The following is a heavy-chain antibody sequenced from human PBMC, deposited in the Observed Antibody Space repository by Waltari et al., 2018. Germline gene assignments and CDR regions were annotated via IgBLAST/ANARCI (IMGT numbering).Heavy chain of an antibody. CDR2: IITIFGTA. CDR3: ARAADYGGNRRDFQH. V-gene: IGHV1-69*05. J-gene: IGHJ1*01. CDR1: GGTFSSYA. Sequence: QVQLVQSGAAVKKPGSSVKVSCKASGGTFSSYAISWVRQAPGQGLEWMGGIITIFGTANYTQKFQGRVTSAKDEATSTAYMERSSVRAEDTAVNDCARAADYGGNRRDFQHWGQGTLVTVSS. D-gene: IGHD4-17*01.